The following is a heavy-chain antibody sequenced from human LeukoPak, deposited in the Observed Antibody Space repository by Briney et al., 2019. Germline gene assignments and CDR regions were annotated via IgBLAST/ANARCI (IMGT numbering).Heavy chain of an antibody. V-gene: IGHV4-59*01. CDR2: IYSSGST. CDR3: ARDRQWLTSGESYYYGMDV. Sequence: SETLSLTCTVPGGSISSYYWSWIRQPPGKGLQWIGYIYSSGSTNYNPSLKSRVTISVDASKNQFSLKLRSVTAADTAVYYCARDRQWLTSGESYYYGMDVWGQGTTVTVSS. D-gene: IGHD6-19*01. CDR1: GGSISSYY. J-gene: IGHJ6*02.